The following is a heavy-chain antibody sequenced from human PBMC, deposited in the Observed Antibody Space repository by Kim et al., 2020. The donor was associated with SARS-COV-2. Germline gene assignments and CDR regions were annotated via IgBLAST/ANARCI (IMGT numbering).Heavy chain of an antibody. Sequence: GGSLRLSCAASGFTFSSYEMNWVRQAPGKGLEWVSYISSSGSTIYYADSVKGRFTISRDNAKNSLYLQMNSLRAEDTAVYYCARVVPAAIVYSYYYYGIAVWGQGTTVTVSS. CDR2: ISSSGSTI. CDR3: ARVVPAAIVYSYYYYGIAV. J-gene: IGHJ6*02. CDR1: GFTFSSYE. D-gene: IGHD2-2*01. V-gene: IGHV3-48*03.